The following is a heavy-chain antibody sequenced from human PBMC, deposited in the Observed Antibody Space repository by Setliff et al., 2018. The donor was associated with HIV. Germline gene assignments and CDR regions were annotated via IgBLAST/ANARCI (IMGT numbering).Heavy chain of an antibody. Sequence: SETLSLTCTVSGGSISSHYWSWIRQPPGKGLEWIGYIYYSGSTNYNPSLKSRVTISVDTSKNQFSLKLSSVTAADTAVYYCARDRGSSYYYYYHMDVWGKGTTVTVS. D-gene: IGHD6-6*01. CDR2: IYYSGST. V-gene: IGHV4-59*11. CDR1: GGSISSHY. J-gene: IGHJ6*03. CDR3: ARDRGSSYYYYYHMDV.